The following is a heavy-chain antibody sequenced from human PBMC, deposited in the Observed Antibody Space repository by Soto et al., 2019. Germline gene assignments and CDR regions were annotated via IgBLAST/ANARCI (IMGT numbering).Heavy chain of an antibody. CDR3: ARESGGIYCSGGSCYPETRLPYYGMDV. D-gene: IGHD2-15*01. Sequence: GGSLRLSCAASGFTFSSYAMHWVRQAPGKGLEWVAVISYDGSNKYYADSVKGRFTISRDNSKNTLYLQMNSLRAEDTAVYYCARESGGIYCSGGSCYPETRLPYYGMDVWGRGTTVTVSS. J-gene: IGHJ6*02. CDR2: ISYDGSNK. CDR1: GFTFSSYA. V-gene: IGHV3-30-3*01.